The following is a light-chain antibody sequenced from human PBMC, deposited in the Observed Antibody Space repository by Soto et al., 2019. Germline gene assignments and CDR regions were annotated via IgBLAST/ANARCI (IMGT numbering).Light chain of an antibody. Sequence: EIVLTQSPGTLSLSPGEGATLFCRASQSVSSTYLAWYQQKPGQAPRLLIYGASSRANGIPDRFSGSGSGTDFILSNSRLQTEDFAVYYCQQYGGSMTFGQGTRLEIE. V-gene: IGKV3-20*01. CDR2: GAS. CDR3: QQYGGSMT. CDR1: QSVSSTY. J-gene: IGKJ5*01.